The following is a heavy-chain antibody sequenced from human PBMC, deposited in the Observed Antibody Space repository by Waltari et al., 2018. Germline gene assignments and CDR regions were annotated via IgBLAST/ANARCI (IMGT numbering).Heavy chain of an antibody. J-gene: IGHJ6*03. V-gene: IGHV1-58*02. CDR2: IVVGSGNT. CDR1: GFTFTSSA. D-gene: IGHD1-1*01. Sequence: QMQLVQSGPEVKKPGTSVKVSCKASGFTFTSSATQWVRQARGQRLEWIGWIVVGSGNTNYAQKFQERVTITRDMSTSTAYMELSSLRSEDTAVYYCAAGYDPLNYYYYMDVWGKGTTVTVSS. CDR3: AAGYDPLNYYYYMDV.